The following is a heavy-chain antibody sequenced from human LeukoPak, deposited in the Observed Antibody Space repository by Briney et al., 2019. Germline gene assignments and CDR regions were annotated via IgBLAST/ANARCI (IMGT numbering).Heavy chain of an antibody. Sequence: GASVKVSCKASGYTFTSYGISWVRQAPGQGLEWVGWISAYNGNTNYAQKLQGRVTMTTDTSTSTAYMEPRSLRSDDTAVYYCARVHYYDSSGYFVDYYYYYGMDVWGQGTTVTVSS. V-gene: IGHV1-18*01. D-gene: IGHD3-22*01. CDR3: ARVHYYDSSGYFVDYYYYYGMDV. J-gene: IGHJ6*02. CDR1: GYTFTSYG. CDR2: ISAYNGNT.